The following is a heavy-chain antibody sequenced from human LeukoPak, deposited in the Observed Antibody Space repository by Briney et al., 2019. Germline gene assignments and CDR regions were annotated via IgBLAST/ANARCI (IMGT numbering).Heavy chain of an antibody. J-gene: IGHJ5*02. CDR2: ISYDETEK. Sequence: GNSLRLSCGASGFTFSKYGMHWVRQAPGKGLEWVATISYDETEKNYVDSVKGRFIISRDNSKNTLDLQMNSLRAEDTAVYYCAKAPDELPVPHNWFDPWGQGTLVTVSS. CDR3: AKAPDELPVPHNWFDP. D-gene: IGHD3-10*01. V-gene: IGHV3-30*18. CDR1: GFTFSKYG.